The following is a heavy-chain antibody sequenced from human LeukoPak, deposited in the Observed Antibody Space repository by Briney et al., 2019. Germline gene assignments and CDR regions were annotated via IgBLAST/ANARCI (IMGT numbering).Heavy chain of an antibody. CDR2: ISAYNGNT. D-gene: IGHD2-2*01. CDR1: GYTFTSYG. CDR3: AITTYCSSTSCYWRRFDP. Sequence: ASVKVSCKASGYTFTSYGISWVRQAPGQGLERMGWISAYNGNTNYAQKLQGRVTMTTDTSTSTAYMELRSLRSDDTAVYYCAITTYCSSTSCYWRRFDPWGQGTLVTVSS. J-gene: IGHJ5*02. V-gene: IGHV1-18*01.